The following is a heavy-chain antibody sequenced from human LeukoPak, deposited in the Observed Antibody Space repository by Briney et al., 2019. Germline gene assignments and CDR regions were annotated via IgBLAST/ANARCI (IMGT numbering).Heavy chain of an antibody. Sequence: GGSLRLSRAASGFTFSSYAMHWVRQAPGKGLEWVAVISYDGSNKYYADSVKGRFTISRDNSKNTLYLQMNSLRAEDTAVYYCASPIAAAGTLDYWGQGTLVTVSS. CDR2: ISYDGSNK. CDR1: GFTFSSYA. V-gene: IGHV3-30*04. CDR3: ASPIAAAGTLDY. J-gene: IGHJ4*02. D-gene: IGHD6-25*01.